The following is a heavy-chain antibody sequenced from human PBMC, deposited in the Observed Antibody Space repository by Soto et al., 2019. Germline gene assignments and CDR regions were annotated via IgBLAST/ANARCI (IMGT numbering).Heavy chain of an antibody. CDR2: ISKSGSII. Sequence: GGSLRLSGAASGLTFSSYEMHWVRQAPGKGLEWVSYISKSGSIIYYTDSGKGRFTISRDNAKNLLYLEMNSLRAEDSAVYFCARVMPRFSYGIDAWGQGTTLTVSS. CDR3: ARVMPRFSYGIDA. J-gene: IGHJ6*02. D-gene: IGHD3-3*01. CDR1: GLTFSSYE. V-gene: IGHV3-48*03.